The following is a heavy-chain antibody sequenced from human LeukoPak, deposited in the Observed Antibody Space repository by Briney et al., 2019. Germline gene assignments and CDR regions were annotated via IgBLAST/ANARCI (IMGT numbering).Heavy chain of an antibody. J-gene: IGHJ4*02. CDR1: RFTVSNNY. Sequence: GGSLRLSCAASRFTVSNNYMNWVRQAPGEGLEWVSVIHPSGSTYYADSVKGRFTISRDNSKNTLYLQMNSLRPEDTGIYYCARDIDWGYAMIYWGQGTLVTVSS. CDR2: IHPSGST. V-gene: IGHV3-66*03. CDR3: ARDIDWGYAMIY. D-gene: IGHD2-8*01.